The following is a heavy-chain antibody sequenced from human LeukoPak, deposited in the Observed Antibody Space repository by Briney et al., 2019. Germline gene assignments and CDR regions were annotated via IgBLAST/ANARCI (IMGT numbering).Heavy chain of an antibody. Sequence: PGRSLRLSCEASGYTFDDYAMHWVRQAPGKGLEWVSAISWNNGSIGYADSVKGRFTISRDNGKNSLYLQMNSLRTEDTALYYCAKGHTYGLGESYLDFWGQGTLVSVSS. J-gene: IGHJ4*02. CDR1: GYTFDDYA. V-gene: IGHV3-9*01. CDR2: ISWNNGSI. CDR3: AKGHTYGLGESYLDF. D-gene: IGHD5-18*01.